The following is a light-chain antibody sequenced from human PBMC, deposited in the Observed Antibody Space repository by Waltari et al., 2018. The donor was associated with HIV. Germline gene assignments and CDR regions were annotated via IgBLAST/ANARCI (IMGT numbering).Light chain of an antibody. CDR3: VSSTNSNIVL. CDR2: DVT. Sequence: QSALTQTASVSASPGQSITISCTGINNAIGADKSVSWYQQHPVKVPKLLIYDVTKRPAGISGRISGSKSINTASLTIAWLQPDDEADYYCVSSTNSNIVLFGGGTKLTVL. J-gene: IGLJ2*01. CDR1: NNAIGADKS. V-gene: IGLV2-14*01.